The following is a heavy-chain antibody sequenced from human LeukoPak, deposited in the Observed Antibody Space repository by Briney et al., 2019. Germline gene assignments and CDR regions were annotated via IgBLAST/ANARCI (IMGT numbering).Heavy chain of an antibody. CDR3: ARLSSSGWYYFDY. D-gene: IGHD6-19*01. J-gene: IGHJ4*02. CDR1: GFTFSSYA. Sequence: GRSLRLSCAASGFTFSSYAMHWVRQAPGKGLEWVAVISYDGSNKYYADSVKGRFTISRDNSKNTLYLQMNSLRAEDTAVYYCARLSSSGWYYFDYWGQGTLVTVSS. CDR2: ISYDGSNK. V-gene: IGHV3-30-3*01.